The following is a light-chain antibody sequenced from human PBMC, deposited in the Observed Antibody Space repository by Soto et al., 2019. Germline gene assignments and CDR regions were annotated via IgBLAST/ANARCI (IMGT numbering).Light chain of an antibody. CDR1: QGLSSS. Sequence: DIQMTQSPSSVSASVGDRVTITCRASQGLSSSLAWYQKQPGKAPKLLIYAASSLQSGVPSRFSGSGSGTDFTLTSSSLQPEDFATYYCQQSYSTLFACGQGTRRDI. CDR2: AAS. J-gene: IGKJ5*01. CDR3: QQSYSTLFA. V-gene: IGKV1-39*01.